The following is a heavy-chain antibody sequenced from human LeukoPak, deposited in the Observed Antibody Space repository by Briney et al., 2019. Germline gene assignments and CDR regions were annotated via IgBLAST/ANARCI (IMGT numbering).Heavy chain of an antibody. Sequence: WASVKVSCKASGYTFTDYFMYWVRQAPGQGLDWMGRINPYAGDTNYAQTFQGRITMTRDTSISTAYMELSSLKSDDTAVYYCARLSTATRHWLAASDIWGQGTVVTVSS. J-gene: IGHJ3*02. D-gene: IGHD6-19*01. CDR1: GYTFTDYF. V-gene: IGHV1-2*06. CDR3: ARLSTATRHWLAASDI. CDR2: INPYAGDT.